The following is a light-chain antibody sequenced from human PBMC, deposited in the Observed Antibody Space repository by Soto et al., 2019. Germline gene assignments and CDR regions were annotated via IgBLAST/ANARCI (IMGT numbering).Light chain of an antibody. CDR2: GAS. J-gene: IGKJ1*01. CDR1: QSVNTN. Sequence: EIVMTQSPATLSVSPGERATFSCRASQSVNTNLAWYQLKPGQAPRLLVYGASIRATGIPARFSGSGSGTEYSLTISSLQSEDFGVYYCQQYNNWQTFGQGTKVEIK. V-gene: IGKV3-15*01. CDR3: QQYNNWQT.